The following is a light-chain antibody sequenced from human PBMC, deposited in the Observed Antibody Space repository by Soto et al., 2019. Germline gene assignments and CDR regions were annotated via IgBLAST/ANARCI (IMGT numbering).Light chain of an antibody. CDR1: QNVSSNH. CDR2: GAS. V-gene: IGKV3-20*01. J-gene: IGKJ1*01. CDR3: QQYGGSPLT. Sequence: LTQTPGTLSLSPGDRDTLSCRASQNVSSNHLVWYQQHPGQAPRLLIYGASSRATGIPDRFSGSGSGTDFTLTISRLEPEDFAVYYCQQYGGSPLTVGQGTKVDIK.